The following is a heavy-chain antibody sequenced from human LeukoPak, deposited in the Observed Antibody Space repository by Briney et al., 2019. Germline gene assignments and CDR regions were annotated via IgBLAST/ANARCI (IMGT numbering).Heavy chain of an antibody. V-gene: IGHV4-34*01. CDR3: ARGRYSSSWYDY. D-gene: IGHD6-13*01. CDR2: INHSGST. J-gene: IGHJ4*02. Sequence: SETLSLTCAVYGGSFSGYYWSWIRQPPGKGLEWIGEINHSGSTNYNPSLKSRVTISVDTSKNQFSLKLSSVTAAVTAVYYCARGRYSSSWYDYWGQGTLVTVSS. CDR1: GGSFSGYY.